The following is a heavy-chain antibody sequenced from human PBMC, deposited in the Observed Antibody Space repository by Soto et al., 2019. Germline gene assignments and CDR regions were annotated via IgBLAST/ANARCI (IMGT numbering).Heavy chain of an antibody. Sequence: ILSCAASGFTFSSYAMSWVRQAPGKGLEWVSVISGSGGSTYYADSVKGRFTISRDNSRNTLYLQMNSLRAEGTAVYYCAKCSPGYGSRWKAYYCDYWVQKTLVTVSS. CDR1: GFTFSSYA. CDR3: AKCSPGYGSRWKAYYCDY. V-gene: IGHV3-23*01. D-gene: IGHD6-19*01. CDR2: ISGSGGST. J-gene: IGHJ4*02.